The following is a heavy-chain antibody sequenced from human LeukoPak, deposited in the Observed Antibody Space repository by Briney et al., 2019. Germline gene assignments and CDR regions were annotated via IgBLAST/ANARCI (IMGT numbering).Heavy chain of an antibody. CDR1: GGTFSSYA. V-gene: IGHV1-69*04. J-gene: IGHJ4*02. Sequence: SVKVSCKASGGTFSSYAISWVRQAPGQGLEWMGRIIPILGIANYAQKFQGRVTITADKSTSTAYMELSSLRSEDTAVYYCARDGDYYDSSGYKPDFDYWGQGTLVTVSS. CDR2: IIPILGIA. CDR3: ARDGDYYDSSGYKPDFDY. D-gene: IGHD3-22*01.